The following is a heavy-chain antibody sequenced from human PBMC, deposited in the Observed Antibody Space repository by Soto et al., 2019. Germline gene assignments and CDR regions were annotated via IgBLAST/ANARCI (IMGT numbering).Heavy chain of an antibody. J-gene: IGHJ5*02. CDR1: GGSISSGGYS. CDR2: IYHSGST. V-gene: IGHV4-30-2*01. CDR3: ARALYYYGSGSYRELYNSFDP. Sequence: SETLSLTCAVSGGSISSGGYSWSWIRQPPGKGLEWIGYIYHSGSTYYNPSLKSRVTISVDRSKNQFSLKLSSVTAADTAVYYCARALYYYGSGSYRELYNSFDPSGPGILVTVST. D-gene: IGHD3-10*01.